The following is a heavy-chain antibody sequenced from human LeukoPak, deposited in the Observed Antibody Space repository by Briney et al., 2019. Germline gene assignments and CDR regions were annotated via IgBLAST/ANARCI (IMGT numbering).Heavy chain of an antibody. J-gene: IGHJ4*02. V-gene: IGHV3-48*01. Sequence: GGSLRLSCAASGFTFSSYSMNWVRQAPGKGLEWVSYISSSSSTIYYADSVKGRFTISRDNAKNSLYLQMNSLRAEDTALYYCAKGSSWYGADYWGQGTLVTVSS. D-gene: IGHD6-13*01. CDR1: GFTFSSYS. CDR3: AKGSSWYGADY. CDR2: ISSSSSTI.